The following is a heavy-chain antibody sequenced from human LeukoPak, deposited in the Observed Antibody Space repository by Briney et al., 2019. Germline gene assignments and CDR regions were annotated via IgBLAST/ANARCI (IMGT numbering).Heavy chain of an antibody. V-gene: IGHV3-7*01. Sequence: PGGTLRLSCAASGFIFSNYAMSWVRQAPGKGLEWVANIKQDGSEKYYVDSVKGRFTISRDNAKNSLYLQMNSLRAEDTAVYYCARKGDYWGQGTLVTVSS. CDR1: GFIFSNYA. CDR3: ARKGDY. CDR2: IKQDGSEK. J-gene: IGHJ4*02.